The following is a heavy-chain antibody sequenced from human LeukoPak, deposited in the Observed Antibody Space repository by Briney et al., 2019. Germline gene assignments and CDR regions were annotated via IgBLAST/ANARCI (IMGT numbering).Heavy chain of an antibody. J-gene: IGHJ4*02. CDR1: GFTFSRYS. CDR3: ARSLDY. CDR2: IKLDGSEK. Sequence: GGSLRLSCADSGFTFSRYSMNWVRQAPGKGLQWEANIKLDGSEKYYVDSVKGRFTISRDNAQNPLHLRMNRLRAEDTAVYYCARSLDYWDQGTLVIVCS. V-gene: IGHV3-7*01.